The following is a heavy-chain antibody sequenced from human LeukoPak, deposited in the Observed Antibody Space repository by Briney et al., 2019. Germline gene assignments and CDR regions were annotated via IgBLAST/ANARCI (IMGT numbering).Heavy chain of an antibody. CDR1: GGSFSGYY. CDR2: INHSGST. J-gene: IGHJ4*02. CDR3: ARETESNCSGGSCYYFDY. V-gene: IGHV4-34*01. D-gene: IGHD2-15*01. Sequence: KPSETLSLTCAVYGGSFSGYYWSWIRQPPGKGLEWIGEINHSGSTNYNPSLKSRVTISVDTSKNQFSLKLSSVTAADTAVYYCARETESNCSGGSCYYFDYWGQGTLVTVSS.